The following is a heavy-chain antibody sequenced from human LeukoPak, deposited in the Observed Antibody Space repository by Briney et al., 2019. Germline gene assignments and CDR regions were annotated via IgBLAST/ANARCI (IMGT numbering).Heavy chain of an antibody. CDR3: ARDSYDSSGYYLG. CDR1: AFTVTGNI. V-gene: IGHV3-30-3*01. Sequence: PGGSLRLSCAASAFTVTGNIMSWVRQAPGKGLEWVAVISYDGSNKYYADSVKGRLTISRDNSKDTLYLQMNSLRAEDTAVYYCARDSYDSSGYYLGWGQGTLVTVSS. CDR2: ISYDGSNK. D-gene: IGHD3-22*01. J-gene: IGHJ4*02.